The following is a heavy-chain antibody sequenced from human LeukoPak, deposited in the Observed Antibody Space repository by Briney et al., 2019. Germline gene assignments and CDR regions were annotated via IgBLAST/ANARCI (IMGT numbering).Heavy chain of an antibody. J-gene: IGHJ4*02. CDR1: GFTFSSYG. V-gene: IGHV3-33*05. CDR3: ARNHLGYCSGGSCYSVDY. D-gene: IGHD2-15*01. Sequence: GGSLRLSCAASGFTFSSYGMHWVRQAPGKGLEWVAVISHDGSNKYYADSVKGRFTISRDNAKNSLYLQMNSLRAEDTAVYYCARNHLGYCSGGSCYSVDYWGQGTLVTVSS. CDR2: ISHDGSNK.